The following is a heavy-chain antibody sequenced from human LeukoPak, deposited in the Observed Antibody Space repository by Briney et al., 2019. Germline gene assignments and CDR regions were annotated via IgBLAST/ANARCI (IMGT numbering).Heavy chain of an antibody. Sequence: EASVKVSCKASGYTFTSYYMHWVRQAPGQGLEWMGIINPSGGSTSYAQKFQGRVTITADKSTSTAYMELSSLRSEDTAVYYCARKSYGEAFDIWGQGTMVAVSS. J-gene: IGHJ3*02. CDR2: INPSGGST. V-gene: IGHV1-46*01. D-gene: IGHD3-16*02. CDR1: GYTFTSYY. CDR3: ARKSYGEAFDI.